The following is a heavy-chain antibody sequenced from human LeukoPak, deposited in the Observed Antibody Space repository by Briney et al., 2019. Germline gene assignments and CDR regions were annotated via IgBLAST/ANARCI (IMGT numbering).Heavy chain of an antibody. V-gene: IGHV3-23*01. J-gene: IGHJ4*02. CDR2: IRGSDGST. D-gene: IGHD4-17*01. Sequence: GGSLRLSCAASGFPFSTYAMNWVRRAPGKGLEWVSSIRGSDGSTYYADSVKGRFDIARDNSKNTLYLQMNSLRAEDTAVYYCAKDVYGDYGGLDYWGQGTLVTVSS. CDR3: AKDVYGDYGGLDY. CDR1: GFPFSTYA.